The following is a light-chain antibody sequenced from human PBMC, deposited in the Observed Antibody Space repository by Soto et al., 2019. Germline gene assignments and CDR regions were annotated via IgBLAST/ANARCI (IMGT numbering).Light chain of an antibody. CDR3: AAWDDSLTGPV. J-gene: IGLJ2*01. V-gene: IGLV1-44*01. CDR1: SSNIGSNT. CDR2: RDS. Sequence: QSVLTQPPSASGTPGQRVTISCSGSSSNIGSNTLSWYQQLPGTAPKLLNYRDSQRPSGVPDRFSSSKSGTSASLAISGLQSEDEADYYCAAWDDSLTGPVFGGGTKLTVL.